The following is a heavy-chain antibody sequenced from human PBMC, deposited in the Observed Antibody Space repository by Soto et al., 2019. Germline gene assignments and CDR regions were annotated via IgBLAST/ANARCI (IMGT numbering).Heavy chain of an antibody. J-gene: IGHJ4*02. CDR2: IYWDYEM. Sequence: QITLKESGPTLVKPTQTLTLTCTFSGFSLSTYGEGVAWIRQPPGKALEWLALIYWDYEMRYSPTLRNRLTGGKDTPKNQVGVTIAHVAPMDTGTYFCGPSGPTSLGDSWGQGIAVTVAS. CDR3: GPSGPTSLGDS. CDR1: GFSLSTYGEG. D-gene: IGHD2-2*01. V-gene: IGHV2-5*02.